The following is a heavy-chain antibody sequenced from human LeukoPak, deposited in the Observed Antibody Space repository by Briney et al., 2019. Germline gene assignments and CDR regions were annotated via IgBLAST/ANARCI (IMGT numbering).Heavy chain of an antibody. J-gene: IGHJ3*02. CDR1: GFTFNTYG. CDR3: AKDRAHSGPDAFDI. D-gene: IGHD1-14*01. CDR2: IRYDGSNK. V-gene: IGHV3-30*02. Sequence: GGSLRLSCAASGFTFNTYGMHWVRQAPGKGLEWVAFIRYDGSNKYYADSVKCRFTISRDNSKNTLYLQMNSLRAEDTAVYYCAKDRAHSGPDAFDIWGQGTMVTVSS.